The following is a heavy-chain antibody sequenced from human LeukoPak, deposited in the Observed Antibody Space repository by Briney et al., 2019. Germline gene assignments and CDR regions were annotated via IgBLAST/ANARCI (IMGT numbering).Heavy chain of an antibody. Sequence: PGGSLRLSCAASGFSFSTYEMHWVRQAPGKGLEWVSDISSSGCTVYYADSVKGRFTTSRDNANNYLYLQMHSLRAEDTAVYYCSLLAVASPQDYWGQGTLVTVSS. CDR1: GFSFSTYE. CDR3: SLLAVASPQDY. D-gene: IGHD6-19*01. V-gene: IGHV3-48*03. CDR2: ISSSGCTV. J-gene: IGHJ4*02.